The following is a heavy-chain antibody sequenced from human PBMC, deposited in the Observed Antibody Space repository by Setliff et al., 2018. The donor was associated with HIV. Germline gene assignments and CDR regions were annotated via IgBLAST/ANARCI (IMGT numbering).Heavy chain of an antibody. V-gene: IGHV4-39*07. J-gene: IGHJ4*02. CDR2: IYYSGST. Sequence: SETLSLTCTVSGETIRNGFYYWHWMRQPPGKGLEWIGSIYYSGSTHYKSPLKSRVTISVDTSKNQFSLRLSFVTAADTAVYYCARGGGPDTNFDSWGRGTLVTVSS. CDR1: GETIRNGFYY. CDR3: ARGGGPDTNFDS.